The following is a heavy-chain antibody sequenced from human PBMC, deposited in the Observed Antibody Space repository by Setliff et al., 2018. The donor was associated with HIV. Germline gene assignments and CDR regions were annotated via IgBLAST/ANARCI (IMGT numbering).Heavy chain of an antibody. J-gene: IGHJ4*02. CDR1: GYTFTTYA. D-gene: IGHD4-17*01. V-gene: IGHV1-3*01. CDR2: INAGNGNT. Sequence: ASVKVSCQASGYTFTTYAMMWVRQAPGQRLEWMGWINAGNGNTKYSQKFQGRVTITRDTSARTAYMALSSLRSEDTAVYYCASDTPDYLGRYYSDYWGQGTLVTVSS. CDR3: ASDTPDYLGRYYSDY.